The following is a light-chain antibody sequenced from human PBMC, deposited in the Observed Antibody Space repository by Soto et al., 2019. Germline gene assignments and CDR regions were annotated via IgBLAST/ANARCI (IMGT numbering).Light chain of an antibody. CDR3: SSFTTSTSYV. J-gene: IGLJ1*01. CDR1: SSDVSAYDY. V-gene: IGLV2-14*03. Sequence: QSALTQPASVSGSPGQSITISCTGTSSDVSAYDYVSWYQQHPGEVPKLMIFDVSDRPSGVSNRFSGSKSGNMASLTISGLQAEDEADYYCSSFTTSTSYVFGTGTKLTVL. CDR2: DVS.